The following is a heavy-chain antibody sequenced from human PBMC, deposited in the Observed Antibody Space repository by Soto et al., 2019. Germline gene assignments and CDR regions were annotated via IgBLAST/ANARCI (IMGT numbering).Heavy chain of an antibody. CDR3: AKDQTHDCSGGSCYSEYNWFDP. V-gene: IGHV3-23*01. J-gene: IGHJ5*02. D-gene: IGHD2-15*01. CDR2: ISGSGGST. CDR1: GFTFSSYA. Sequence: EVQLLESGGGLVQPGGSLRLSCAASGFTFSSYAMSWVRQAPGKGLEWVSAISGSGGSTYYADSVKGRFTISRDNSKNRLYLQMNSLRDEDTAVYYCAKDQTHDCSGGSCYSEYNWFDPWGQGTLVTVSS.